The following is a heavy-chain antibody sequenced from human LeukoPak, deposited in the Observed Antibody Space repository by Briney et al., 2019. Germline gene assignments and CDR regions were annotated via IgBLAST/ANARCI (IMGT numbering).Heavy chain of an antibody. Sequence: SETLSLTCTVSGGSISSYYWSWIRQPPGKGLEWIGYIYYSGSTNYNPSLKSRVTISVDTSKNQFSLKLSSATAADTAVYYCARDHRYYGSGSYTYWGQGTLVTVSS. CDR2: IYYSGST. V-gene: IGHV4-59*01. CDR3: ARDHRYYGSGSYTY. CDR1: GGSISSYY. J-gene: IGHJ4*02. D-gene: IGHD3-10*01.